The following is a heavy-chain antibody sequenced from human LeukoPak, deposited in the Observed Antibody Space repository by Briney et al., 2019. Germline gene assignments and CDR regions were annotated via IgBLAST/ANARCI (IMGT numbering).Heavy chain of an antibody. CDR1: GGSISSSTYY. V-gene: IGHV4-61*05. D-gene: IGHD3-10*01. Sequence: SETLSLTCTVSGGSISSSTYYWGWIRQPPGKGLEWIGYIYYSGSTNYNPSLKSRVTISVDTSKNQFSLKLSSVTAADTAVYYCARGGYYGSGNDFRFDPWGQGTLVTVSS. CDR2: IYYSGST. J-gene: IGHJ5*02. CDR3: ARGGYYGSGNDFRFDP.